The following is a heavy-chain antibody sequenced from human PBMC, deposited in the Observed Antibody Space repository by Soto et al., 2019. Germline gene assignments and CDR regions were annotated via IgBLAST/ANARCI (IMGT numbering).Heavy chain of an antibody. J-gene: IGHJ6*02. Sequence: GGALRLSCAASGFTFRSYWMGWMRQAQWTGLVWVSRIKTDGSIIDYADSVKGRFTISRDNAKNMLYLQMNILRAEDTALYYCVREDIALAHFGMDVWGQGTTVTVSS. CDR3: VREDIALAHFGMDV. CDR2: IKTDGSII. V-gene: IGHV3-74*01. D-gene: IGHD2-15*01. CDR1: GFTFRSYW.